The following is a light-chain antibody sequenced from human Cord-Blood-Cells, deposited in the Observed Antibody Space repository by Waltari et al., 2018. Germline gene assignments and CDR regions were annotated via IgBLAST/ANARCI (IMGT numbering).Light chain of an antibody. CDR3: SSYTSSSTYV. V-gene: IGLV2-14*01. CDR1: SSAVGGYNY. J-gene: IGLJ1*01. CDR2: DVS. Sequence: QSALTPPASVSGSPGQSIPLPCTGTSSAVGGYNYLSWYQQHPGKTPKLMIYDVSNRPSGVSNRFSGSKSGSTASLTISGLQAEDEADYYCSSYTSSSTYVFGTGTKVTVL.